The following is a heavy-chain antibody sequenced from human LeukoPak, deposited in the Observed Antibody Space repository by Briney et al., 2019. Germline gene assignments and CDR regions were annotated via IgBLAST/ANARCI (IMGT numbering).Heavy chain of an antibody. CDR3: ARLWRPHDYDNWFDH. CDR1: GGYISSSF. CDR2: TYDGGRG. J-gene: IGHJ5*02. V-gene: IGHV4-59*13. D-gene: IGHD4-17*01. Sequence: SETLSFTCTVSGGYISSSFWTWIRQAPGKGLELIGFTYDGGRGNYKPSLRSRVDISLDTSNNRYSLRLTSVTAADTGVYYCARLWRPHDYDNWFDHWGQGILVTVSS.